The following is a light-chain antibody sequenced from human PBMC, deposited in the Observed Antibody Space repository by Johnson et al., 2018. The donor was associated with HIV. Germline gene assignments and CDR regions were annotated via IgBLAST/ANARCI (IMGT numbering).Light chain of an antibody. CDR3: GTGDISLRSGV. CDR2: DNN. CDR1: SSNIGNNY. Sequence: QSVLTQPPSVSAAPGQKVTISCSGSSSNIGNNYVSWYQQLPGTAPKLLIYDNNKRPSGIPDRFSGSKSGTSATLGITGLQTGDEADYYCGTGDISLRSGVVGTGTKVTVL. V-gene: IGLV1-51*01. J-gene: IGLJ1*01.